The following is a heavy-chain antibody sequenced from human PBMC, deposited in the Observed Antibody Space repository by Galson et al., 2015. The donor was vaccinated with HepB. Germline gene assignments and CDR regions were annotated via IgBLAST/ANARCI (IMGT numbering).Heavy chain of an antibody. CDR2: VSYDGRNE. Sequence: SLRLSCAASGFTFSYYAMHWVRQAPGKGLEWVAFVSYDGRNEYYADSVKGRFTISRDNSKNTLYLQMNSLRAEDTAVFYCARDPSGSRYRFDYWGLGTLVTVSS. D-gene: IGHD1-26*01. CDR1: GFTFSYYA. J-gene: IGHJ4*02. CDR3: ARDPSGSRYRFDY. V-gene: IGHV3-30*04.